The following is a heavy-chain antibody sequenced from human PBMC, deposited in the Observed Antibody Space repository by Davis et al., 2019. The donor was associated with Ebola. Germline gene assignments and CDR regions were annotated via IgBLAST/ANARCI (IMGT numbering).Heavy chain of an antibody. J-gene: IGHJ5*02. Sequence: ASVKVSCKASGYTFTSYAMHWVRQAPGQRLEWMGWINAGNGNTKYSQKFQGRVTITRDTSASTAYMELSSLRSEDTAVYYCAREGTSIAARHWFDPWGQGTLVTVSS. V-gene: IGHV1-3*01. CDR2: INAGNGNT. CDR3: AREGTSIAARHWFDP. CDR1: GYTFTSYA. D-gene: IGHD6-6*01.